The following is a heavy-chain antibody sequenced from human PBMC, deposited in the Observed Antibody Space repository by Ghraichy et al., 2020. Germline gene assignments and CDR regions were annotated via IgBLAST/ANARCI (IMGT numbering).Heavy chain of an antibody. Sequence: GGSLRLSCAASGFTFDDYAMHWVRQAPGKGLEWVSGISWNGGSIVYADSVKGRFTISRDNAKNSLYLQMNGLRAEDTALYYCAKDREATTGPGWYFDLWGRGTLVTVSS. CDR1: GFTFDDYA. J-gene: IGHJ2*01. V-gene: IGHV3-9*01. D-gene: IGHD1-26*01. CDR3: AKDREATTGPGWYFDL. CDR2: ISWNGGSI.